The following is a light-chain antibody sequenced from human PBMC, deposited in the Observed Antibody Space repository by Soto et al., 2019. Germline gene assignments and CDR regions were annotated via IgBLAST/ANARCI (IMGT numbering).Light chain of an antibody. CDR2: DAS. V-gene: IGKV1-33*01. J-gene: IGKJ2*01. CDR3: QQYDNLMYT. Sequence: DIQMTQSPSSLSSSLVYRFTITFQASQDISNYLNWYQQKPGKAPKLLIYDASNLETGVPSRFSGSGSGTDFTFTISSLQPEDIATYYCQQYDNLMYTFGQGTKVDIK. CDR1: QDISNY.